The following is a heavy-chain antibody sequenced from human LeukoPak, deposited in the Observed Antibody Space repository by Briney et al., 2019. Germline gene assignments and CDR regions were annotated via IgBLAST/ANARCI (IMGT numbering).Heavy chain of an antibody. V-gene: IGHV5-51*01. CDR2: IYPGDSDT. CDR1: GYSFTSYW. J-gene: IGHJ4*02. CDR3: ARQRGYYGSGYYFDY. D-gene: IGHD3-10*01. Sequence: GESLKISCKGSGYSFTSYWIGWVRQMPGKGLEWMGIIYPGDSDTRYSPSFQGQVTISADKSISTAYLQWSSLKASDTAMYYCARQRGYYGSGYYFDYWDQGTLVTVSS.